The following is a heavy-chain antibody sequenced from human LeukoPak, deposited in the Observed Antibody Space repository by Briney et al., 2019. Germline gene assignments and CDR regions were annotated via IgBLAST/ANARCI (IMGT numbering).Heavy chain of an antibody. CDR1: GGSISSYY. Sequence: SETLTLTCTVSGGSISSYYWSWIRQPPGKGLEWIGYIYYSGSTNYNPSLKSRVTISVGTSKNQFSLRLSSVTAADTAVYYCARGGANWYDFWSGYLALWGQGTLVTVSS. CDR3: ARGGANWYDFWSGYLAL. V-gene: IGHV4-59*01. D-gene: IGHD3-3*01. J-gene: IGHJ4*02. CDR2: IYYSGST.